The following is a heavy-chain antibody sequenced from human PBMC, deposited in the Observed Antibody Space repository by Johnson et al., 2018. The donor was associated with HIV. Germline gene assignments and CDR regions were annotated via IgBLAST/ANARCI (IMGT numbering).Heavy chain of an antibody. V-gene: IGHV3-20*04. Sequence: VQLVESGGGVVRPGGSLRLSCAASGFIFDDYAMSWVRQAPGKGLEWVSGITWHSGSIGYADSVKGRFTISRDNAKNSLYLQMNSLRAEDTAVYYCARAHYGSGSLDIWGQGTMVTVSS. J-gene: IGHJ3*02. CDR2: ITWHSGSI. D-gene: IGHD3-10*01. CDR1: GFIFDDYA. CDR3: ARAHYGSGSLDI.